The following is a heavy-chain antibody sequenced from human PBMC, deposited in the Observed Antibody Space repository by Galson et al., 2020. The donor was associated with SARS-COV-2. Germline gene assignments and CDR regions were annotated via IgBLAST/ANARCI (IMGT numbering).Heavy chain of an antibody. V-gene: IGHV4-30-2*05. CDR3: ARVDIRGSSGFYYFDY. Sequence: SXXSRVTISVDTSNNQFSLKLSSVTAADTAVYYCARVDIRGSSGFYYFDYWGQGTLVTVSS. J-gene: IGHJ4*02. D-gene: IGHD3-22*01.